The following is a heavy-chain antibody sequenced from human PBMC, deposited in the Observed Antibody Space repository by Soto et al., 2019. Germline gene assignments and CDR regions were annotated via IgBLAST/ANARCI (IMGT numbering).Heavy chain of an antibody. CDR1: GFTFSSYW. Sequence: EVQLVESGGGLVQPGGSLRLSCAASGFTFSSYWMHWVRQAPGKGLVWVSRINSDGSSTSYADSVKGRFTISRDNAKNTLYLQMNSLRAEDTAVYYCARVDGYSGYDPTGYYYGMDVWGQGTTVTVSS. V-gene: IGHV3-74*01. D-gene: IGHD5-12*01. CDR2: INSDGSST. J-gene: IGHJ6*02. CDR3: ARVDGYSGYDPTGYYYGMDV.